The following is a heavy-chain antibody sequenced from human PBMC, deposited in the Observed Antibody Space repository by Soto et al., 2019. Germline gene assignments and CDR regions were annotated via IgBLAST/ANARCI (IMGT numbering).Heavy chain of an antibody. CDR3: ARLDSGSYVLHYYFDY. Sequence: PGESLKISCQGSGYSFTSYWSSWVRQMPGKGLEWMGRIDPSDSYTNYSPSFQGHVTISADKSISTAYLQWSSLKASDTSMYYCARLDSGSYVLHYYFDYWGQGTLVTVSS. CDR2: IDPSDSYT. CDR1: GYSFTSYW. V-gene: IGHV5-10-1*01. J-gene: IGHJ4*02. D-gene: IGHD1-26*01.